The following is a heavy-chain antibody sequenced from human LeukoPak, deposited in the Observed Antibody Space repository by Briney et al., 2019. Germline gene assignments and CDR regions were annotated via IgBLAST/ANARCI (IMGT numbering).Heavy chain of an antibody. J-gene: IGHJ6*03. CDR3: AGITIFGVDSIDYYYMDV. CDR1: GGYISSYY. CDR2: IYYSGST. V-gene: IGHV4-59*01. Sequence: SETLSLTCTVSGGYISSYYWSWIRQPPGRGLEWIGYIYYSGSTNYNPSLKSRVTISVDTSKNQFSLKLSSVTAADTAVYYCAGITIFGVDSIDYYYMDVWGKGTTVTVSS. D-gene: IGHD3-3*01.